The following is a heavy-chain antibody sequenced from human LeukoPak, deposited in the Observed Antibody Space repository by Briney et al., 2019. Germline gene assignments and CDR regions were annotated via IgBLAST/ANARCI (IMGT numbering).Heavy chain of an antibody. CDR1: GGSISSGSYY. D-gene: IGHD3-22*01. J-gene: IGHJ4*02. CDR2: VYTSGST. Sequence: SETLSLTCTVSGGSISSGSYYWSWIRQPAGKGLEWIGRVYTSGSTNYNPSLKSRVTISVDTSKNQFSLKLSSVTAADTAVYYCARAVGYYDSSGSLAYYFDYWGQGTLVTVSS. CDR3: ARAVGYYDSSGSLAYYFDY. V-gene: IGHV4-61*02.